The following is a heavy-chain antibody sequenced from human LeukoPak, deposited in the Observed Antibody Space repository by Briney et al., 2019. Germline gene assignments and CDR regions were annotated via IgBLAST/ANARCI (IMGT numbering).Heavy chain of an antibody. CDR3: ATGRSVWLWGAFDI. D-gene: IGHD3-22*01. V-gene: IGHV1-69-2*01. Sequence: ASVKISCKVSGYTFTDYYMHLVQQGPGKGLEWMGLVDPEDGETIYAEKFQGRVTITADTSTDTAYMELSSLRSEDTAVYYCATGRSVWLWGAFDIWGQGTMVTVSS. CDR1: GYTFTDYY. J-gene: IGHJ3*02. CDR2: VDPEDGET.